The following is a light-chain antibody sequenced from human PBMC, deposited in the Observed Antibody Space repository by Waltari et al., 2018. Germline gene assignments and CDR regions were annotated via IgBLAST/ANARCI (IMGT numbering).Light chain of an antibody. CDR2: GVS. V-gene: IGKV3-20*01. CDR3: QQYGRSPYI. J-gene: IGKJ2*01. Sequence: EIVLTQSPGTLSLSPGERATLSCRASQSVTSSRLAWYQQKPGQAPRLLIYGVSTRATGIPDRCSGSWSETDFTLTISRLEPEDSAVYYCQQYGRSPYIFGQGTKLEIK. CDR1: QSVTSSR.